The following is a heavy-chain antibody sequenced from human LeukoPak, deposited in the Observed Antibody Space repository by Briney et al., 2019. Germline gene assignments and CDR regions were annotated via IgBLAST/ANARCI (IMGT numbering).Heavy chain of an antibody. CDR3: AREGGGYSYGYLTYYYYMDV. Sequence: PSETLSLTCTVSGGSISSGSYYWSWIRQPAGKGLEWIGRIDTSGSTNYNPSRKSRVTISVYTSKNQFSLKLSSVHAEDPAVYYCAREGGGYSYGYLTYYYYMDVWGKGTTVTVSS. J-gene: IGHJ6*03. CDR1: GGSISSGSYY. V-gene: IGHV4-61*02. CDR2: IDTSGST. D-gene: IGHD5-18*01.